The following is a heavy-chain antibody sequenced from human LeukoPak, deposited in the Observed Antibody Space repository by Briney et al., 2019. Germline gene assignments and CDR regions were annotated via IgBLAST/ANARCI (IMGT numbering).Heavy chain of an antibody. J-gene: IGHJ4*02. V-gene: IGHV4-34*01. D-gene: IGHD3-16*02. CDR2: INQSGST. CDR3: ARVYYVWGSYRPTYYFDY. Sequence: SETLSLSCAVYGGSFSGYYWSWIRQPPGKGLEWIGEINQSGSTNYNPSLKSRVTISEDTSKNQFSLKLSSVTAADTAVYYCARVYYVWGSYRPTYYFDYWGQGTLVTVSS. CDR1: GGSFSGYY.